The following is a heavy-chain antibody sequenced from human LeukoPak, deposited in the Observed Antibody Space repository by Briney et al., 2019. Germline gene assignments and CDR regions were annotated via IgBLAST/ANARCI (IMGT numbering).Heavy chain of an antibody. V-gene: IGHV4-61*01. CDR1: GGSISSSSYY. CDR3: ARDGSGYYGYFDL. D-gene: IGHD3-3*01. Sequence: PSETLSLTCTVSGGSISSSSYYWGWIRQPPGKGLEWIGYIYYSGSTNYNPSLRSRVTISVDTSKNQFSLKLSSVTAADTAVYYCARDGSGYYGYFDLWGRGTLVTVSS. J-gene: IGHJ2*01. CDR2: IYYSGST.